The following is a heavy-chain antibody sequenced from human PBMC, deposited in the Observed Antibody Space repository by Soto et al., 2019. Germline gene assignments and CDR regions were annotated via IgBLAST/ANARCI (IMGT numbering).Heavy chain of an antibody. CDR1: GGPISSGGYY. D-gene: IGHD3-9*01. Sequence: PSETLSLTCTVSGGPISSGGYYWSWIRQHPGKGLEWIGYIYYSGSTYYNPSLMSRVTISVDTSKNQFSLKLSSVTAADPAVYYCACSTGYYNEASARFDPWGQGTVVTVSS. CDR3: ACSTGYYNEASARFDP. CDR2: IYYSGST. V-gene: IGHV4-31*03. J-gene: IGHJ5*02.